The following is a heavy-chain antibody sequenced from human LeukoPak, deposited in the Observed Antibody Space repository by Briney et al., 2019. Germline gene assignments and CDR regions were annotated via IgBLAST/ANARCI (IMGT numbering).Heavy chain of an antibody. CDR3: ARDKGNGEYGVVGY. CDR2: INSDGSST. D-gene: IGHD1-26*01. CDR1: GFNFSSYW. V-gene: IGHV3-74*01. Sequence: GGSLRLSCAAAGFNFSSYWMHWVRQVPGKALVWISRINSDGSSTTYADSVKGRFTVSRDNAKNTLSLQMNSLRAEDTAVYFCARDKGNGEYGVVGYWGQGTLVTVSS. J-gene: IGHJ4*02.